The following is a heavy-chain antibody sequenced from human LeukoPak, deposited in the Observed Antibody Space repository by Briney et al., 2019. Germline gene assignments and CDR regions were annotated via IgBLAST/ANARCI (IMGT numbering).Heavy chain of an antibody. CDR3: ARSQRNWFDP. J-gene: IGHJ5*02. CDR2: ISYDGSNK. Sequence: PGRSLRLSCAASGFTFSSYAMHWVRQAPGKGLEWVAVISYDGSNKYYADSVKGRFTISRDNAKNSLYLQMNSLRAEDTAVYYCARSQRNWFDPWGQGTLVTVSS. V-gene: IGHV3-30*04. CDR1: GFTFSSYA.